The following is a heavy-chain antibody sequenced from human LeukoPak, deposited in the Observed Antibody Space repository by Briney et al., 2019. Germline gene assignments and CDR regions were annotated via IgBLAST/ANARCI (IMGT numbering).Heavy chain of an antibody. CDR3: ASGGSYSPPHDAFDI. D-gene: IGHD1-26*01. V-gene: IGHV4-59*01. J-gene: IGHJ3*02. Sequence: SETLSLTCTVSGGSISSYYWSWIRQPPGKGLEWIGYIYYSGSTNYNPSLKSRVTISVDTSKNQFSLKLSSVTAADTAVYYCASGGSYSPPHDAFDIWGQGTMVTASS. CDR2: IYYSGST. CDR1: GGSISSYY.